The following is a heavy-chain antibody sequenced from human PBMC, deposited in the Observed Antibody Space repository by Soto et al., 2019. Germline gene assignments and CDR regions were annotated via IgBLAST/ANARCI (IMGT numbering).Heavy chain of an antibody. Sequence: QVQLQESGPGLVKPSETLSLTCTVSGGSISSYYWSWIRQPPGKGLEWIGFIFYSGSTSYNPSLKSRVTISIDTSEYQFSLQLNSVTAAGTAVYYCASMIGDPVLSFDSWGQGTLVAVSS. CDR1: GGSISSYY. D-gene: IGHD3-10*02. CDR3: ASMIGDPVLSFDS. V-gene: IGHV4-59*01. CDR2: IFYSGST. J-gene: IGHJ5*01.